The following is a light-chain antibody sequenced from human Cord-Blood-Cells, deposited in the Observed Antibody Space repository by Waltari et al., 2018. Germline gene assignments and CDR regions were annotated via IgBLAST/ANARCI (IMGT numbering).Light chain of an antibody. J-gene: IGLJ3*02. Sequence: SYVLTQPPSVSVAPGKTARITCGGNNIGSKSVHWYQQKPGQAPVLVVYDDSDRPSGIPERFAGSNSGNTSTLTISRVEAGDEADYYCQVWDSSSDHHWVFGGGTKLTGL. CDR3: QVWDSSSDHHWV. V-gene: IGLV3-21*03. CDR1: NIGSKS. CDR2: DDS.